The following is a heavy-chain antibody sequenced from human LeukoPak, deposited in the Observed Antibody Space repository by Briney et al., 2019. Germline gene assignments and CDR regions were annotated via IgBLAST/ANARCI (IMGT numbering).Heavy chain of an antibody. V-gene: IGHV3-23*01. Sequence: GGSLRLSCAASGFTFSSYAMSWVRQAPGKGLGWVSAISGSGGSTYYADSVKGRFTISRDNSKNTLYLQMNSLRAEDTAVYYCAKDPAFMITFGGVIDWGQGTLVTVSS. CDR1: GFTFSSYA. CDR3: AKDPAFMITFGGVID. D-gene: IGHD3-16*02. J-gene: IGHJ4*02. CDR2: ISGSGGST.